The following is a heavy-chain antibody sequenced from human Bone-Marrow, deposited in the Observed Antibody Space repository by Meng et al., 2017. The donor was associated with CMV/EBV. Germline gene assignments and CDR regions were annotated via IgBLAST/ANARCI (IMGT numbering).Heavy chain of an antibody. V-gene: IGHV1-18*01. CDR3: ARVTLIDYDGGQFDY. CDR1: GGTFSSYA. J-gene: IGHJ4*02. Sequence: ASVKVSCKASGGTFSSYAISWVRQAPGQGLEWMGWISAYNGNTNYAQKLQGRVTMTTDTSTSTAYMELRSLRSDDTAVYYCARVTLIDYDGGQFDYWGQGTLVTVSS. D-gene: IGHD3-3*01. CDR2: ISAYNGNT.